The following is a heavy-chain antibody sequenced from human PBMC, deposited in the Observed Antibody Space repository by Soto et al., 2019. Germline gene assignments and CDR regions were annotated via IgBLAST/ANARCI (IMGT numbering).Heavy chain of an antibody. V-gene: IGHV4-30-4*01. J-gene: IGHJ4*02. D-gene: IGHD5-12*01. CDR1: GGSISSGDYY. CDR2: IYYSGST. Sequence: LSLTCTVSGGSISSGDYYWSWIRQPPGKGLEWIGYIYYSGSTYYNPSLKSRVTISVDTSKNQFSLKLSSVTAADTAVYYCARGPRFAGDGYNYDYWGQGTLVTVSS. CDR3: ARGPRFAGDGYNYDY.